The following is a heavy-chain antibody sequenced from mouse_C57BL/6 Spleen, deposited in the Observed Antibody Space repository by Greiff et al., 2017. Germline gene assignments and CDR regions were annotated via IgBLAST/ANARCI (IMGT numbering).Heavy chain of an antibody. CDR2: IDPSDSYT. CDR1: GYTFTSYW. Sequence: QVQLQQPGAELVMPGASVKLSCKASGYTFTSYWMHWVKQRPGQGLEWIGEIDPSDSYTNYNQKFKGKSTLTVDKSSSTAYMQLSSLTSEDSAVYYCARPASSGYLFAYWGQGTLVTVSA. CDR3: ARPASSGYLFAY. V-gene: IGHV1-69*01. D-gene: IGHD3-2*02. J-gene: IGHJ3*01.